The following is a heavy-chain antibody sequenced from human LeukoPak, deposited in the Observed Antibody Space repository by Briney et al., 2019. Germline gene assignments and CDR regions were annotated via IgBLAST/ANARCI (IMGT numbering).Heavy chain of an antibody. CDR3: ATVGHYYDSSGLS. CDR1: GYTLTELS. D-gene: IGHD3-22*01. V-gene: IGHV1-24*01. CDR2: FDPEDGET. J-gene: IGHJ5*02. Sequence: ASVKVSCKVSGYTLTELSMHWVRQAPGKGLEWMGGFDPEDGETIYAQKFQGRVTMAEDTSTDTAYMELSSLRSEDTAVYYCATVGHYYDSSGLSWGQGTLVTVSS.